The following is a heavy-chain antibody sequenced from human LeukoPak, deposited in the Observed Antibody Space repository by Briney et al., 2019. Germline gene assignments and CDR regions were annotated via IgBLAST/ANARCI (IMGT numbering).Heavy chain of an antibody. V-gene: IGHV3-66*01. D-gene: IGHD2-15*01. CDR3: ARSCSGGSCYRY. CDR2: IYSGGST. Sequence: PGGSLRLSCAASGFTVSSNYMSWVRQAPGKGLEWVSVIYSGGSTYYADSVKGRFTISRDNAKNSLYLQMNSLRAEDTAVYYCARSCSGGSCYRYWGQGTLVTVSS. J-gene: IGHJ4*02. CDR1: GFTVSSNY.